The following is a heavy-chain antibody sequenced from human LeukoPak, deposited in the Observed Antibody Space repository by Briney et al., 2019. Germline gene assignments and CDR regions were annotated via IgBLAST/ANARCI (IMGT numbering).Heavy chain of an antibody. D-gene: IGHD3-22*01. CDR2: ISGSGGST. CDR3: AKGTTYYYDSSGSEGFDY. J-gene: IGHJ4*02. CDR1: GFTFSSYA. V-gene: IGHV3-23*01. Sequence: PGGSLRPSCAASGFTFSSYAMSWVRQAPGKGLEWVSAISGSGGSTYYADSVKGRFTISRDNSKNTLYLQMNSLRAEDTAVYYCAKGTTYYYDSSGSEGFDYWGQGTLVTVSS.